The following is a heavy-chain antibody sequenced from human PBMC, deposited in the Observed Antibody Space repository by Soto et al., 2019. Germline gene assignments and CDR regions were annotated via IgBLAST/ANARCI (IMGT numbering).Heavy chain of an antibody. V-gene: IGHV5-10-1*01. J-gene: IGHJ4*02. Sequence: GASLKISCKGSGYSFASYWITWVRQPPGKGLAWMGRIDPSGSQTYYSPSFRGHVTISVTKSITTVFLQWSSLRASDTAMYYCARQIYDSDTGPNFQYYFDSWGQGTPVPFSS. CDR2: IDPSGSQT. D-gene: IGHD3-22*01. CDR1: GYSFASYW. CDR3: ARQIYDSDTGPNFQYYFDS.